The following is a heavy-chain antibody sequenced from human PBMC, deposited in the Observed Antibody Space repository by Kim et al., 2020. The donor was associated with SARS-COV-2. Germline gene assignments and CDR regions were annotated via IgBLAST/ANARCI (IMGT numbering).Heavy chain of an antibody. Sequence: GGSLRLSCAASGFTFSSCAMSWVRQAPGKGLEWVSTLSGGAGSTYYADSVKGRFTISRDNSKNMLYLQMKSLRAEDTAVYYCARELAGDYGVYDLWGQGNMLTVSS. D-gene: IGHD4-17*01. V-gene: IGHV3-23*01. J-gene: IGHJ3*01. CDR1: GFTFSSCA. CDR2: LSGGAGST. CDR3: ARELAGDYGVYDL.